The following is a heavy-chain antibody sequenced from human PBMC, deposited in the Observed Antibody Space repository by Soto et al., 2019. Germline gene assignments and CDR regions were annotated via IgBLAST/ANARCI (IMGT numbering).Heavy chain of an antibody. CDR2: TYYRSKWYN. V-gene: IGHV6-1*01. CDR3: TRLIGNSWLDS. Sequence: SCGGNVCTNGGTRNCKKKTPSRGLEWLGRTYYRSKWYNDYAESVKGRITINPDTFNNQFSLHLNSVTPDDTAVYYCTRLIGNSWLDSWGQGTLVTVSS. J-gene: IGHJ5*01. CDR1: GGNVCTNGGT. D-gene: IGHD2-8*01.